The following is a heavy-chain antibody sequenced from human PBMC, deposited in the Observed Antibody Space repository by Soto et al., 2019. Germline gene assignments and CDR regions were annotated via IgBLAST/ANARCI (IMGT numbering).Heavy chain of an antibody. Sequence: AGGSLRLSCAVSGFTFSNFAMSWVRQAPGKGPEWVSTIGRTGGSTYYADSGKGRFIISRDNSKSTLFLQMNSLRAEDTAVYYCAKNPLLGQWLEPFDYWGQGTLVTVSS. V-gene: IGHV3-23*01. CDR3: AKNPLLGQWLEPFDY. J-gene: IGHJ4*02. D-gene: IGHD6-19*01. CDR2: IGRTGGST. CDR1: GFTFSNFA.